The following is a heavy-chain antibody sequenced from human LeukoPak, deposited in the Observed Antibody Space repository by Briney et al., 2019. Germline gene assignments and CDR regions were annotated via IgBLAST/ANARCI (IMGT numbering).Heavy chain of an antibody. D-gene: IGHD1-26*01. V-gene: IGHV3-30*02. J-gene: IGHJ4*02. CDR3: AKGGSYSYYLDY. CDR1: GFTFSSFD. Sequence: GGSLRLSCAASGFTFSSFDIHWVRQAPGKGLEWVAFIQYDGSNKYYADSVKGRFTISRDNSKNTLYLQMNTLRAEDTAVYYCAKGGSYSYYLDYWGQGTLVTVSS. CDR2: IQYDGSNK.